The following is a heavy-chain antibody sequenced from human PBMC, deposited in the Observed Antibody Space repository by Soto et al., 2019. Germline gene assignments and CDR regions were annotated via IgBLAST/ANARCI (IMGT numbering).Heavy chain of an antibody. Sequence: QVQLVQSGTEVKKPGASVRVSCKASGSTLTSYDINWVRQATGQGLEWMGWMDPDSGKTVSAQKFQGRITVTRNTSISTAYMELSSLRSDDTAMYYCAISWGGSGGYMDVWGKGTTVTVSS. V-gene: IGHV1-8*01. CDR1: GSTLTSYD. J-gene: IGHJ6*03. D-gene: IGHD3-10*01. CDR3: AISWGGSGGYMDV. CDR2: MDPDSGKT.